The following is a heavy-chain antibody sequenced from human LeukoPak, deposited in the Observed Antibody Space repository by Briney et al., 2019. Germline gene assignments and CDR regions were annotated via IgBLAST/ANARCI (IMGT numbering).Heavy chain of an antibody. D-gene: IGHD4-17*01. CDR3: ARELTTVPYYFDY. J-gene: IGHJ4*02. CDR1: GGSNSSYY. Sequence: SETLSLTCTVSGGSNSSYYWSWLRQPPGEGLEWIGYIYYSGNTNYNPPLKSRFPIPEETPKQQFSLKLSSVTAADTAVYYCARELTTVPYYFDYWGEGTLVTVAS. CDR2: IYYSGNT. V-gene: IGHV4-59*01.